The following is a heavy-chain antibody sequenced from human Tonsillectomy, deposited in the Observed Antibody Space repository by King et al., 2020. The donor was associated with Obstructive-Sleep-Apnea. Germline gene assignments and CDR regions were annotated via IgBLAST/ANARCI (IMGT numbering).Heavy chain of an antibody. CDR2: IYHSGST. D-gene: IGHD3-10*01. J-gene: IGHJ5*02. V-gene: IGHV4-38-2*02. Sequence: QLQESGPGLVKPSETLSLTCTVSGYSISSGYYWGWIRQPPGKGLEWIGSIYHSGSTYYTPSLKSRVTISVDTSMNQFSLKLSSVTAADTAVYYCARGYGGSGIEVWFDPWGQGTLVTVSS. CDR3: ARGYGGSGIEVWFDP. CDR1: GYSISSGYY.